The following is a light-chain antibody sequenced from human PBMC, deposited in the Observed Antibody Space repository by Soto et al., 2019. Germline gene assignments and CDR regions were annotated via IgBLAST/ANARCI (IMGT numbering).Light chain of an antibody. CDR3: SSYGGSNTVV. Sequence: QSALTQPPSASGSPGQSVTISCNGSSSDVGGYNYVSWYQQHSGKAPKLMIYEVSKRPSGVPDRLSGSKSGNTASLTVSGLQAEDEADYYCSSYGGSNTVVFGGGTKLTVL. V-gene: IGLV2-8*01. J-gene: IGLJ2*01. CDR1: SSDVGGYNY. CDR2: EVS.